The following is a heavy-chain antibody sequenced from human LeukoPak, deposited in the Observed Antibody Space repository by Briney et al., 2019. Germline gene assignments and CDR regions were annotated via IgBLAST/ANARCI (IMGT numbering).Heavy chain of an antibody. CDR2: IYYSGST. J-gene: IGHJ5*02. V-gene: IGHV4-39*01. D-gene: IGHD1-26*01. Sequence: PSETLSLTCTVSGGSISSSSYYWGWIRQPPGKGVEWIGSIYYSGSTYYNPSLKSRVTISVDTSKNQFSLKLSSVTAADTAVYYCARQGRGSRSWFYPWGQGTLVTVSS. CDR3: ARQGRGSRSWFYP. CDR1: GGSISSSSYY.